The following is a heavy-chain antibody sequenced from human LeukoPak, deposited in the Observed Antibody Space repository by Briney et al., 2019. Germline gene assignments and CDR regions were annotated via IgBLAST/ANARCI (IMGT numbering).Heavy chain of an antibody. Sequence: KTGGSLRLSCSASGFTFSTYERNWFRQAPGKGLEWVGRIKSHVDGTATDYAATVKGRFSLSRDDSQKMVYLQMNSLKTEDTALYYCTHLNYFGGLIVIADWGQGTLVTVSS. J-gene: IGHJ1*01. CDR3: THLNYFGGLIVIAD. V-gene: IGHV3-15*01. CDR2: IKSHVDGTAT. D-gene: IGHD3-16*02. CDR1: GFTFSTYE.